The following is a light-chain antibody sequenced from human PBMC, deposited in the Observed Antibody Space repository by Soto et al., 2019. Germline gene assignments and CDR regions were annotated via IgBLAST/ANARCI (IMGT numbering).Light chain of an antibody. Sequence: DIQMTQSPSSLSASVGDRVTITCRASQGISNSLAWYQQKPGKAPKLLIYAASTLQSGVPSRFSGSGSGSDFTLTISSLHPEDVATYHCQKYNNAPFTFGPGTKVDIK. J-gene: IGKJ3*01. CDR1: QGISNS. V-gene: IGKV1-27*01. CDR3: QKYNNAPFT. CDR2: AAS.